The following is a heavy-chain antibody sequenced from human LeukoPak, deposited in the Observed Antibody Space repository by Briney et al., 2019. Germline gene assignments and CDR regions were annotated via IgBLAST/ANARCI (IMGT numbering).Heavy chain of an antibody. V-gene: IGHV3-30-3*01. Sequence: PGTSLRLSCAASGFTFSSYAMHWVRQAPGKGLEWVAVISYDGSNGYYADSVKGRFTISRDNSKNTLSLQMNSLRGDDTAVYFCVRGGNIYLSGKIKIFEDWGQGTLVTVSS. J-gene: IGHJ4*02. CDR1: GFTFSSYA. CDR3: VRGGNIYLSGKIKIFED. CDR2: ISYDGSNG. D-gene: IGHD2/OR15-2a*01.